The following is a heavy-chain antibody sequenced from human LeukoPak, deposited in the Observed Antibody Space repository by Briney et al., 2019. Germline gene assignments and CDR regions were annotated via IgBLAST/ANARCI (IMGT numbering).Heavy chain of an antibody. CDR3: ARHYDPQPFDVFDI. D-gene: IGHD3-3*01. Sequence: SETLSLTCTVSDYSISSGRYWGWIRQPPGKGLEWIGSIYHSGSTYYNPSLKSRVTISVDTSKNQVSLKLSSVTAADTAVYYCARHYDPQPFDVFDIWGQGTMVTVSS. CDR2: IYHSGST. J-gene: IGHJ3*02. CDR1: DYSISSGRY. V-gene: IGHV4-38-2*02.